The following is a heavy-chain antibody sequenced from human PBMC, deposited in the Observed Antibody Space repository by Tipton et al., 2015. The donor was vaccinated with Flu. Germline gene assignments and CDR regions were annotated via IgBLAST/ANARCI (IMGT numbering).Heavy chain of an antibody. Sequence: SGFTFNQYWMNWVRQAPGKGLEWVANINHDGSEKEYVESVRGRFTISSDNAKNTVYLQMNSLRAEDTAVYYCARGVTPALVTPLVYWGQGTLVTVSS. J-gene: IGHJ4*02. CDR2: INHDGSEK. V-gene: IGHV3-7*04. CDR3: ARGVTPALVTPLVY. CDR1: GFTFNQYW. D-gene: IGHD2-21*02.